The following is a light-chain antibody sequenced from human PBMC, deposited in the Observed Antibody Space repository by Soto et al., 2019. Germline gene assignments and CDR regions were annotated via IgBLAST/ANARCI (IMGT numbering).Light chain of an antibody. CDR1: QSISSW. CDR2: DAS. Sequence: DIQMTKSPSTLSASVGDRVTITCRASQSISSWLAWYQQKPGKAPKLLIYDASSLESGVPSRFSGSGSGTEFTLTISSLQPDDFATHYCQQYNSYSWTFGQATKVDIK. J-gene: IGKJ1*01. CDR3: QQYNSYSWT. V-gene: IGKV1-5*01.